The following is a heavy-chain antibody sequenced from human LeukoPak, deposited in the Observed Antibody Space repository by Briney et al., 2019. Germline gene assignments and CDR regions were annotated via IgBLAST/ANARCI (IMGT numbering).Heavy chain of an antibody. D-gene: IGHD2-2*01. CDR1: GGSIRNYY. J-gene: IGHJ6*03. Sequence: SETLSLTCTVSGGSIRNYYWSWIRQPPGKGLEWIGYIYYSGSTNYNPSLKSRVTISVDTSKNQFSLKLSSVTAEDTAVYYCAREPLYCSSTSCHQYYYYMDVWGKGTTVTISS. CDR3: AREPLYCSSTSCHQYYYYMDV. V-gene: IGHV4-59*01. CDR2: IYYSGST.